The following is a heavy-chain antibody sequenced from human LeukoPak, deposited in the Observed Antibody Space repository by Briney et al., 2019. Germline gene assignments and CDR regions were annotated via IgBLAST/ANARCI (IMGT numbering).Heavy chain of an antibody. J-gene: IGHJ4*02. CDR1: GFTFSNYG. CDR2: INWNGGST. V-gene: IGHV3-20*04. D-gene: IGHD2-15*01. Sequence: GGSLRLSCAASGFTFSNYGMSWVRQAPGKGLEWVSGINWNGGSTGYADSVKGRFTISRDNAKNSLYLQMNSLRAEDTAFYYCASGGIYYGAAFDFWGQGTLVTVSS. CDR3: ASGGIYYGAAFDF.